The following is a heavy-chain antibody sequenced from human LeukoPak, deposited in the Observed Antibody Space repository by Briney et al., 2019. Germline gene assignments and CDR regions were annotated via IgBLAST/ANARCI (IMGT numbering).Heavy chain of an antibody. D-gene: IGHD2-2*01. CDR1: GFTFSSYA. Sequence: GRSLRLSCAASGFTFSSYAMHWVRQAPGKGLEWVAVISYDGSNKYYADSVKGRFTISRDNSKNTLYLQMNSLRAEDTAVYYCAKDPDIVVVPADAPWGQGTLVTVSS. J-gene: IGHJ5*02. CDR3: AKDPDIVVVPADAP. CDR2: ISYDGSNK. V-gene: IGHV3-30-3*01.